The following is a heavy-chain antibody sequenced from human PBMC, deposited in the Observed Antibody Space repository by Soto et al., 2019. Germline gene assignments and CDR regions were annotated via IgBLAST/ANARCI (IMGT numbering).Heavy chain of an antibody. V-gene: IGHV4-39*02. CDR3: AKDPENYYGMDV. CDR1: GGSISSSSYY. Sequence: SETLSLTCTVSGGSISSSSYYWGWIRQPPGKGLEWIGSIYYSGSTYYNPSLKSRVTISVDTSKNQFSLKLSSVTAADTAVYYCAKDPENYYGMDVWGQGTTVTVSS. J-gene: IGHJ6*02. CDR2: IYYSGST.